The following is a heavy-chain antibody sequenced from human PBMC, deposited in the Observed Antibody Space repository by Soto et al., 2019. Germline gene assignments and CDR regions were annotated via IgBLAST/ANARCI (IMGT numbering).Heavy chain of an antibody. CDR2: ISTYNDDT. CDR1: GYTFTTSG. CDR3: ARQGSWPYYYYGLDV. J-gene: IGHJ6*02. D-gene: IGHD1-26*01. V-gene: IGHV1-18*01. Sequence: QVQLVQSGPEVRKPGASVKVSCEASGYTFTTSGISWVRQVPGQGLEWMGWISTYNDDTNSAQNFQGRVLMTADTSTGTAYMELMSLKSDDTAVYYCARQGSWPYYYYGLDVWGQGTTVTVSS.